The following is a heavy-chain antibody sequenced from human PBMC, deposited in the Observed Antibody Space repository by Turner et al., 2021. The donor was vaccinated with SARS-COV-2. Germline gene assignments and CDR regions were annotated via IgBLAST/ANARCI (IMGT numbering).Heavy chain of an antibody. CDR2: IRSKAYGGTT. CDR1: GFTFGYYA. J-gene: IGHJ4*02. V-gene: IGHV3-49*04. CDR3: TRVKYCSGGSCYGYYFDY. D-gene: IGHD2-15*01. Sequence: EVQLVESGGGLVQPGRSLRLSCTASGFTFGYYAMNWVRQAPGKWLEWVGFIRSKAYGGTTQYAASVKGRFTISRDDSKSIAYLQMNSLKTEDTAVYYCTRVKYCSGGSCYGYYFDYWGQGTLVTVSS.